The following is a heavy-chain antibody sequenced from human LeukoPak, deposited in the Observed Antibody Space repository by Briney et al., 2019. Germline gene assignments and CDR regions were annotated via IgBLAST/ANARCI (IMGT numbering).Heavy chain of an antibody. Sequence: GGSLRLSCAASGFTVITNDMTWVRQAPGKGLEWVSVLYSDGNTKYADSVQGRFTISRENSKNTLYLEMNSLSPDDTAVYYCARGVEPLAANTLAYWGQGTLATVSS. V-gene: IGHV3-53*01. CDR2: LYSDGNT. CDR1: GFTVITND. J-gene: IGHJ4*02. CDR3: ARGVEPLAANTLAY. D-gene: IGHD1-14*01.